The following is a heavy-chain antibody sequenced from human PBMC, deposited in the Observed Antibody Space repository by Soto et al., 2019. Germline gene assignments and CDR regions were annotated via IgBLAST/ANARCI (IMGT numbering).Heavy chain of an antibody. D-gene: IGHD3-16*01. Sequence: NPGGSLRLSCAASGFIFSDFQINWVRQAPGRGLEWLSSITGTSALTHYADSIEGRFTIYRDNPNNLLFLQMDNLRPEDTAVYYCARENLAFQGAFDLWGQGNLVTVSS. CDR2: ITGTSALT. CDR1: GFIFSDFQ. J-gene: IGHJ4*02. V-gene: IGHV3-21*01. CDR3: ARENLAFQGAFDL.